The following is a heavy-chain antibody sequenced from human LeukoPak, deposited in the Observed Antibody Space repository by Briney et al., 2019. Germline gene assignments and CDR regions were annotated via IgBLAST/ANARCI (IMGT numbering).Heavy chain of an antibody. CDR3: ARGSDDYKLGNH. D-gene: IGHD5-24*01. Sequence: PSETLSLSCSVSGDSFDNSYCWTWVRQPPGKRPEWIGTIYSSVYTYYNPSLRSRATISGDTSRNLFSLKLLSVTAADTAVYYCARGSDDYKLGNHWGHGTLVTVSS. CDR1: GDSFDNSYC. V-gene: IGHV4-39*01. CDR2: IYSSVYT. J-gene: IGHJ5*02.